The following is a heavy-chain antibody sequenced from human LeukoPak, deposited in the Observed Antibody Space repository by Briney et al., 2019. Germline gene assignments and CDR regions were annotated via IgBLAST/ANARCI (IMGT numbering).Heavy chain of an antibody. CDR2: IYYSGTT. V-gene: IGHV4-59*01. J-gene: IGHJ6*02. CDR3: AKGGSTNFYYGDV. D-gene: IGHD2/OR15-2a*01. CDR1: GFTFSSYA. Sequence: GSLRLSCAASGFTFSSYAMSWIRQPPGKGLEWIGFIYYSGTTDYNPSLKSRVTISVDTSKKQFSLKLSSVTAADTAVYYCAKGGSTNFYYGDVWGQGTTVTVSS.